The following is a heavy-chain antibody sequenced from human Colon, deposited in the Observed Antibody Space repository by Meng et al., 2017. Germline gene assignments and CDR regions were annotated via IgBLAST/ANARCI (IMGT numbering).Heavy chain of an antibody. CDR3: VRSRAWVRTGFDP. D-gene: IGHD1/OR15-1a*01. V-gene: IGHV4-39*01. CDR1: GDSISSSDSY. CDR2: IGHSGFT. Sequence: QPQLQESGPGLVKPPETLSLTCSVSGDSISSSDSYWGWIRQSPGKGLEWIGSIGHSGFTYYTPSLESRVTVSVDTSRSQFSLELTSVTAADTAVYYCVRSRAWVRTGFDPWGQGTLVTVSS. J-gene: IGHJ5*02.